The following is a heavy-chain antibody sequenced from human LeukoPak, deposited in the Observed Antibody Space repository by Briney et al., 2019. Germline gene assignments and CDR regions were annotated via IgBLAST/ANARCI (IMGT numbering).Heavy chain of an antibody. Sequence: GGSMRLSCAASGFPFSNHAMSLVRQAPGKGLEWVSGISSSGSSTFFADHVKGRFTISRDNAKNSLYLQMTTLQAEDTAVYYCARRSPGTSSLFYYYMDVWGKGTTVTVSS. CDR2: ISSSGSST. CDR3: ARRSPGTSSLFYYYMDV. V-gene: IGHV3-23*01. CDR1: GFPFSNHA. D-gene: IGHD1-26*01. J-gene: IGHJ6*03.